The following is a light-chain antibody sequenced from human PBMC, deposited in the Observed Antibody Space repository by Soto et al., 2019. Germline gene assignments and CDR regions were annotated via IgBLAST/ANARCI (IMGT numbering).Light chain of an antibody. CDR2: RAS. Sequence: DIQMTQSPSTLSASIGDRVTITCRASQSISNWLAWYQQKPGKAPNLLIYRASTLESGVPSRFSGSESGTEFTLTISSLQADDFATYYCQQYINFPYTFGQGTKLEI. V-gene: IGKV1-5*03. J-gene: IGKJ2*01. CDR1: QSISNW. CDR3: QQYINFPYT.